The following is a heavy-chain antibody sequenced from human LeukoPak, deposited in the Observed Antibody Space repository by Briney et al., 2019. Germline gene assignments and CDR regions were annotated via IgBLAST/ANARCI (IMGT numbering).Heavy chain of an antibody. CDR2: INHSGST. CDR3: ARSPPRSPPYDSGIHKRGYFDY. Sequence: SETLSLTCAVYGGSFSGYYWSWIRQPPGKGLKWIGEINHSGSTNYNPSLKSRVTISVDTSKNQFSLKLSSVTAADTAVYYCARSPPRSPPYDSGIHKRGYFDYWGQGTLVTVSS. V-gene: IGHV4-34*01. J-gene: IGHJ4*02. CDR1: GGSFSGYY. D-gene: IGHD3-10*01.